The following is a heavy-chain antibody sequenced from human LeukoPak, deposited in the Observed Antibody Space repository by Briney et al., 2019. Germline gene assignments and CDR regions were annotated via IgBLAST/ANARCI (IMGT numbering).Heavy chain of an antibody. CDR1: GGSISSSSYY. V-gene: IGHV4-39*07. Sequence: PSETLSLTCTVSGGSISSSSYYWGWIRQPPGKGLEWIGSIYYSGSTNYNPSLKSRVTISVDTSKNQFSLKLSSVTAADTAVYYCARDVGYYMDVWGKGTTVTISS. CDR2: IYYSGST. J-gene: IGHJ6*03. CDR3: ARDVGYYMDV.